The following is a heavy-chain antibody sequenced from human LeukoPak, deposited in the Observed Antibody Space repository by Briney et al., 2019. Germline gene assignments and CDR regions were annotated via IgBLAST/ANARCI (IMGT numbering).Heavy chain of an antibody. J-gene: IGHJ4*02. V-gene: IGHV3-7*04. CDR2: IKQDGSEK. CDR3: ARNYGGNSDS. D-gene: IGHD4-23*01. Sequence: PGGSLRLSCAASEFPFSGAWMSWVRQTPGEGLEWGANIKQDGSEKYYVDSVKGRFTISRADAKNSLYLQMNSLRVEDTAVYYCARNYGGNSDSWGKGPLVTVSS. CDR1: EFPFSGAW.